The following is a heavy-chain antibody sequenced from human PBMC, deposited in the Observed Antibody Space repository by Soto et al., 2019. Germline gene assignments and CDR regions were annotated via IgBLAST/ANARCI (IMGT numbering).Heavy chain of an antibody. V-gene: IGHV1-69*13. J-gene: IGHJ6*02. CDR3: AREEFCSSTSCYKHYYYGMDV. D-gene: IGHD2-2*02. CDR2: IIPIFGTA. Sequence: SVKVSCKASGGTFSSYAISWVRQAPGQGLEWMGGIIPIFGTANYAQKFQGRVTITADESTSTAYMELSSLRSEDTAVYYCAREEFCSSTSCYKHYYYGMDVWGQGTTVTVSS. CDR1: GGTFSSYA.